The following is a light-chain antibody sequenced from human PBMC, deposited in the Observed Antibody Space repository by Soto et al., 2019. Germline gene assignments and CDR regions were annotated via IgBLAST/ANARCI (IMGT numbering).Light chain of an antibody. CDR2: DAS. CDR1: QSITIW. CDR3: QQYNSYSWT. V-gene: IGKV1-5*01. Sequence: DIQMTQSPSTLSASVGDRETNTCRASQSITIWLAWYQQKPGKAPKLLIFDASSLESGVPSRFSGSGSGTEFTLTISSLQPDDFATYYCQQYNSYSWTFGQGTKVDIK. J-gene: IGKJ1*01.